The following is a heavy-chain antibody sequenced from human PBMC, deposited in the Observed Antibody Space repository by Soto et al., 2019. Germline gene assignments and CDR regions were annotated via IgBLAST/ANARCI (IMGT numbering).Heavy chain of an antibody. D-gene: IGHD3-16*02. CDR2: IIPIFGTA. J-gene: IGHJ4*02. Sequence: ASVKVSCKASGGTFSSYAISWVRQAPGQGLEWMGGIIPIFGTANYAQKFQGRVTITADESTSTAYMELSSLRSEDTAVYYCARERTIRLGELSLYSWGQGTLVTVSS. CDR3: ARERTIRLGELSLYS. CDR1: GGTFSSYA. V-gene: IGHV1-69*13.